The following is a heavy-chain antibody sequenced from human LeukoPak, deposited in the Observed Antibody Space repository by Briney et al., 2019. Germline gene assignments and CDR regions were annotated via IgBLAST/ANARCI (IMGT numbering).Heavy chain of an antibody. CDR2: INPNSGGT. CDR3: ARSITRGPFDY. CDR1: GYTFTSYG. J-gene: IGHJ4*02. Sequence: ASVKVSCKASGYTFTSYGISWVRQAPGQGLEWMGRINPNSGGTNYAQKFQGRVTMTRDTSISTAYMELSRLRSDDTAVYYCARSITRGPFDYWSQGTLVTVSS. V-gene: IGHV1-2*06. D-gene: IGHD3-10*01.